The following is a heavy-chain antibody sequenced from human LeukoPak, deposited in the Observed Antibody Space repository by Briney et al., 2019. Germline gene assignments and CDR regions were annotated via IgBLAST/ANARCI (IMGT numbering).Heavy chain of an antibody. J-gene: IGHJ4*02. D-gene: IGHD6-19*01. Sequence: PSETLSLTCAVSGYSISSGYYWGWIRQPPGKGLEWIGSIYYSGSTYYNPSLKSRVTISVDTSKNQFSLKLSSVTAAGTAVYYCARHGGRGIAVAGIWGQGTLVTVSS. CDR2: IYYSGST. V-gene: IGHV4-38-2*01. CDR3: ARHGGRGIAVAGI. CDR1: GYSISSGYY.